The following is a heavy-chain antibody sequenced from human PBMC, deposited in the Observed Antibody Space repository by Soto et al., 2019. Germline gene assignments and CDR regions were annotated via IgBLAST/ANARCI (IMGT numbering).Heavy chain of an antibody. Sequence: PXATLSLTCAVCGGCFSGYYWSWIRQPPGKGLEWIGEINHSGSTNYNPSLKSRVTISVDTSKNQFSLKLSSVTAADTAVYYCARARYWGSSYGNNHIDYCGQRTLVTVSS. J-gene: IGHJ4*02. CDR3: ARARYWGSSYGNNHIDY. V-gene: IGHV4-34*01. CDR2: INHSGST. D-gene: IGHD5-18*01. CDR1: GGCFSGYY.